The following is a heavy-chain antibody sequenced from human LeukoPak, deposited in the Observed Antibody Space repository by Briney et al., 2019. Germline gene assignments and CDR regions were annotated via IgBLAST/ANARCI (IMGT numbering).Heavy chain of an antibody. CDR1: GYTFTSYY. V-gene: IGHV1-46*01. CDR3: ARGYVGRYYYYYGMDV. CDR2: INPNSGTT. J-gene: IGHJ6*02. Sequence: ASVKVSCKASGYTFTSYYIHWVRQAPGRGLEWMAVINPNSGTTTYAQKFQGRVTLTRDTSTSTVYMDLSSLRSEDTAVYYCARGYVGRYYYYYGMDVWGQGTTVTVSS. D-gene: IGHD3-10*01.